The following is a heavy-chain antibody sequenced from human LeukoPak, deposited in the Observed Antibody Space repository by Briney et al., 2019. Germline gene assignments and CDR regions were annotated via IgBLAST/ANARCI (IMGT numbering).Heavy chain of an antibody. CDR2: IDWGDDK. CDR3: ARYSRGWDYMDV. D-gene: IGHD6-19*01. V-gene: IGHV2-70*04. Sequence: VSGPALVKPTQTLTLTCNFSGFSLSTQRMRVSWIRQTPGKALEWLARIDWGDDKFYSTSLRTRLTISKDTSKNQVVLTMTNMDPADTGTYYCARYSRGWDYMDVWGKGTTVTVSS. J-gene: IGHJ6*03. CDR1: GFSLSTQRMR.